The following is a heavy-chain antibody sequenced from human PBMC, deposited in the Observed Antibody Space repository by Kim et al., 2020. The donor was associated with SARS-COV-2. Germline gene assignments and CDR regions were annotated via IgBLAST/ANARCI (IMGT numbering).Heavy chain of an antibody. Sequence: VKGQFTNSRDHAKNTPYLQMNSLRAEDTAVYYCARVPGIAAAGDAFDIWGQGTMVTVSS. CDR3: ARVPGIAAAGDAFDI. D-gene: IGHD6-13*01. J-gene: IGHJ3*02. V-gene: IGHV3-74*01.